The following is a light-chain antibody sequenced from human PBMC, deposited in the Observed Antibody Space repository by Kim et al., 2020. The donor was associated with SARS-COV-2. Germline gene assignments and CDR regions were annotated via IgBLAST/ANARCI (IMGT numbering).Light chain of an antibody. J-gene: IGLJ2*01. CDR3: QVWDSRAVV. V-gene: IGLV3-9*01. CDR2: RDK. Sequence: LALGQTATIPCGGNNIENKNVHWYHQRPGQAPVLVMYRDKKRPSGIPERLSGSNSGDTATLTISRVEAGDEGEYYCQVWDSRAVVFGGGTQLTVL. CDR1: NIENKN.